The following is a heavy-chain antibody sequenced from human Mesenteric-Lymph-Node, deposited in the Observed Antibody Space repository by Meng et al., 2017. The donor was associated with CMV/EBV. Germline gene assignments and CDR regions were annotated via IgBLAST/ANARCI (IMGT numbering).Heavy chain of an antibody. CDR2: INPKTGGR. V-gene: IGHV1-2*06. Sequence: QVQLVQSGAAVKKPGASVRVSCKASGYTFIDYYINWVRQAPGQGLEWMGRINPKTGGRSYAQNFQGRVTMTRDPSINTAYMEVNRLNSDDTAMYYCARDRDTDWYSPFDYWGPGTLVTVSS. D-gene: IGHD3-9*01. CDR3: ARDRDTDWYSPFDY. J-gene: IGHJ4*02. CDR1: GYTFIDYY.